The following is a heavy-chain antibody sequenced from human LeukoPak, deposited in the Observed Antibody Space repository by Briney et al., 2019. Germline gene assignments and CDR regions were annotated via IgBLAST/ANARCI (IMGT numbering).Heavy chain of an antibody. V-gene: IGHV1-8*01. CDR2: MNPNSGNT. Sequence: GASVKVSCKAPGYTFTSYDINWVRQATGQGLEWMGWMNPNSGNTGYAQKFQGRVTMTRNTSISTAYMELSSLRSEDTAVYYCAREHDILTGYSGGYYYYYGMDVWGKGTTVTVSS. D-gene: IGHD3-9*01. J-gene: IGHJ6*04. CDR3: AREHDILTGYSGGYYYYYGMDV. CDR1: GYTFTSYD.